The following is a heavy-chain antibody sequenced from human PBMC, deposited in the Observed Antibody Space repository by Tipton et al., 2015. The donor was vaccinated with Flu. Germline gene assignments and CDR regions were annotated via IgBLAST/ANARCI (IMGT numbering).Heavy chain of an antibody. CDR1: GFTFSRYA. D-gene: IGHD6-19*01. J-gene: IGHJ4*02. CDR3: ARVIPEFVAGLSY. CDR2: IGGGGATT. V-gene: IGHV3-23*01. Sequence: GSLRLSCTASGFTFSRYAMSWVRQAPGKGLEWVSAIGGGGATTYFADSVKGRFTTSRDNIRNTLFLQMNSLRAEDTAIYYCARVIPEFVAGLSYWGQGTLVSVSS.